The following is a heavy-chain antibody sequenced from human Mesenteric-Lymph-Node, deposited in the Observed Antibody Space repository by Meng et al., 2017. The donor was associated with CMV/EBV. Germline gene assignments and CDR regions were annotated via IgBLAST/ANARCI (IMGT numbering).Heavy chain of an antibody. CDR3: ARADVTDVVGHLYYYYGVDV. V-gene: IGHV3-11*04. CDR1: GFGFSDYL. J-gene: IGHJ6*02. Sequence: SLKISCAASGFGFSDYLMSWIRQAPGKGLERVSSITNSGSTTYYADSVKGRFTISRDNAKKSLHLQMNSLSAEDTAIYYCARADVTDVVGHLYYYYGVDVWGQGTTVTVSS. D-gene: IGHD2-15*01. CDR2: ITNSGSTT.